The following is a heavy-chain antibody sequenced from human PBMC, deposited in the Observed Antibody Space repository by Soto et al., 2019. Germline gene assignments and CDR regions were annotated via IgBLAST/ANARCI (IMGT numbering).Heavy chain of an antibody. V-gene: IGHV3-74*01. Sequence: GGSLRLSCAASGYTFSSYWMHWVRQAPGKGLVWVSRISINGGSTSYADSVKGRFTISRDNAKNTLYLQMNSLRAEDTAVYYCASGGVAGSGTYYNDNWGRGTLVTVSS. CDR3: ASGGVAGSGTYYNDN. D-gene: IGHD3-10*01. CDR2: ISINGGST. J-gene: IGHJ4*02. CDR1: GYTFSSYW.